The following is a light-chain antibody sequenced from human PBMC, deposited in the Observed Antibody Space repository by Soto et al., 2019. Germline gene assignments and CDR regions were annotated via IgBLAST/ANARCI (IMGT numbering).Light chain of an antibody. CDR2: GAS. CDR1: QSISSNF. CDR3: QQYGGSPRT. Sequence: EIVLTQSPGTLSLSPGEGATLSCRASQSISSNFLAWDQQKRGQAHMLLIHGASNRATGIPDRLSGSGSGTAFTLTISRLEPEDFAVYYCQQYGGSPRTFGQGTKVEV. J-gene: IGKJ1*01. V-gene: IGKV3-20*01.